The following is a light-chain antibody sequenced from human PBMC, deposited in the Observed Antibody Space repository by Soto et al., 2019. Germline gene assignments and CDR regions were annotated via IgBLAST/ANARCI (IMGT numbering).Light chain of an antibody. CDR2: EVS. J-gene: IGLJ3*02. Sequence: QPASVSGSPGQSITITCTGTSSDVGGYNYVSWYQHHPGKAPKLIIYEVSDRPSGVSNRFSGSKSGNTASLTISGLQAEDEADYYCSSYATRTTLAFGGGTKVTVL. CDR1: SSDVGGYNY. V-gene: IGLV2-14*01. CDR3: SSYATRTTLA.